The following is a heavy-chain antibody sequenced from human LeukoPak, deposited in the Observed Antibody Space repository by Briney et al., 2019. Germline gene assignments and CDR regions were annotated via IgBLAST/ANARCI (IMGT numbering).Heavy chain of an antibody. Sequence: ASVKVSCKASGYTFTSYYMHWVRQAPGQGLEWMGIINPNGGSTSYAQKFQGRVTMTRDTSTSTVYMELSSLRSEDTAVYYCARRGDDSSGYRAGTDAFDIWGQGTMVTVSS. V-gene: IGHV1-46*01. CDR2: INPNGGST. D-gene: IGHD3-22*01. J-gene: IGHJ3*02. CDR3: ARRGDDSSGYRAGTDAFDI. CDR1: GYTFTSYY.